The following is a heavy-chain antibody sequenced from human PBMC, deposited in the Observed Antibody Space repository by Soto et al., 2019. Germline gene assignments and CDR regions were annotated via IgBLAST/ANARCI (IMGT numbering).Heavy chain of an antibody. CDR1: GYPFTDYW. CDR3: ARVRQGCSANNCYFDP. V-gene: IGHV5-51*01. D-gene: IGHD1-1*01. CDR2: IYPDGSET. Sequence: GESLKLSCKASGYPFTDYWIDWVRPMPGKGLEWMATIYPDGSETRYSPSFQGQVTISADKSISTAYFQWSSLKASDTAIYYCARVRQGCSANNCYFDPWGQGTQVTVSS. J-gene: IGHJ5*01.